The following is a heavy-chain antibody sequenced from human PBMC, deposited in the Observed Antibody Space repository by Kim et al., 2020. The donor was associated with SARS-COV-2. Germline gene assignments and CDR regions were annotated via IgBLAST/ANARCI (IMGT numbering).Heavy chain of an antibody. Sequence: SETLSLICTVSGGSISSYYWSWIRQPPGKGLEWIGYIYYSGSTNYNPSLKSRVTISVDTSKNQFSLKLSSVTAADTAVYYCARDTANDAFDIWGQGTMVTVSS. CDR3: ARDTANDAFDI. CDR2: IYYSGST. CDR1: GGSISSYY. V-gene: IGHV4-59*01. J-gene: IGHJ3*02. D-gene: IGHD5-18*01.